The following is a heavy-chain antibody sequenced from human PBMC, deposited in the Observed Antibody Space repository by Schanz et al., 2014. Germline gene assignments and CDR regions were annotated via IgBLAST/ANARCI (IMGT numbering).Heavy chain of an antibody. CDR2: ISWNSGNI. Sequence: EVQLVESGGGLVQPGRSLRLSCAASGFTFDDHAMHWVRQVPGKGLEWVSGISWNSGNIAYADSVKGRFTISRDNAKNSLYLQMNSLRPEDTALYYCARSYSSGWYPYYYGMDVWGQGTTVTVSS. CDR1: GFTFDDHA. V-gene: IGHV3-9*01. CDR3: ARSYSSGWYPYYYGMDV. J-gene: IGHJ6*02. D-gene: IGHD6-19*01.